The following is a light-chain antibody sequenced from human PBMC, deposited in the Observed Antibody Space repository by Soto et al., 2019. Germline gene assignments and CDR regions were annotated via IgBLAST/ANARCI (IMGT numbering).Light chain of an antibody. Sequence: DLQLTQSPSFLSASVGDRVTITCRASQGISSYLAWYQQKPGTAPKLLIYAASTLQSGVPSRFSGSGSGTEFTLTISSLQPEDFATYYCLHLNSYPRTFGQGTKVEI. CDR1: QGISSY. J-gene: IGKJ1*01. CDR2: AAS. CDR3: LHLNSYPRT. V-gene: IGKV1-9*01.